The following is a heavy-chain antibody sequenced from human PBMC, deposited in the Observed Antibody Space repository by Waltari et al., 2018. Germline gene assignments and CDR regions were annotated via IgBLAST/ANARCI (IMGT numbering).Heavy chain of an antibody. Sequence: EEQLVESGGGSVQPGGSLRLSCAASGFTFGPYWMHWVRQAPGKGLVGVSHINGDGTTTKYADSVKGRFTISRDNTKNTLYLEINSLRAEDTAVCYCTRDRGLPDAFNLWGQGTMVTVSS. J-gene: IGHJ3*01. CDR2: INGDGTTT. CDR3: TRDRGLPDAFNL. V-gene: IGHV3-74*01. CDR1: GFTFGPYW.